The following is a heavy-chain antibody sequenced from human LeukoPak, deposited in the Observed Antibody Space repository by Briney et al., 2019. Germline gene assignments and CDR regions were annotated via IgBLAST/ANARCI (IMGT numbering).Heavy chain of an antibody. CDR1: GFTFDDYA. J-gene: IGHJ4*02. CDR2: ISWNSGSI. D-gene: IGHD3-10*01. Sequence: GGSLRLSCAASGFTFDDYAMHWVRQAPGKGLEWVSGISWNSGSIGYADSVKGRFTISRDNAKNSLCLQMNSLRAEDMALYYCARESTGFDYWGQGTLVTVSS. CDR3: ARESTGFDY. V-gene: IGHV3-9*03.